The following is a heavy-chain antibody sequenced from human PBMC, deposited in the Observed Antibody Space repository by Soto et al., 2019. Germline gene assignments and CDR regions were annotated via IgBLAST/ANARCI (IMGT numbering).Heavy chain of an antibody. CDR1: GFIFSSYG. CDR2: IWYDGSNK. J-gene: IGHJ4*02. Sequence: QVQLVESGGGVVQPGRSRRLSCAASGFIFSSYGMHWVRQAPGKGLEWVAVIWYDGSNKYYADSVKGRFTISRDNSKNTLYLQMNSLRAEDTAVYYCARSLNYYDSSGYFDYWGQGTLVTVSS. V-gene: IGHV3-33*01. D-gene: IGHD3-22*01. CDR3: ARSLNYYDSSGYFDY.